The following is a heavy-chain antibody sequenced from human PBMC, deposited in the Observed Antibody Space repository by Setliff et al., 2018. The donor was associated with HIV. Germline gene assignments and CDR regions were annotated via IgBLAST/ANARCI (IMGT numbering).Heavy chain of an antibody. V-gene: IGHV4-61*01. CDR2: IYYSGST. CDR1: GGSVGSGSYY. D-gene: IGHD2-15*01. CDR3: ARGGRSDGYHIAS. J-gene: IGHJ4*02. Sequence: SETLSLTCSVSGGSVGSGSYYWSWIRQSPGKGLEWLGYIYYSGSTTYNPSLQSRVTLSVDTSKNQFSLTLTSVTAADTAVYYCARGGRSDGYHIASWGQGILVTVSS.